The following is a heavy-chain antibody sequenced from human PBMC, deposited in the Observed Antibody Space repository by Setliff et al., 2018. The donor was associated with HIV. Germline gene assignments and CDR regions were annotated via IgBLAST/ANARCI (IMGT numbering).Heavy chain of an antibody. CDR2: IYYSGST. J-gene: IGHJ4*02. Sequence: SETLSPTCTVPGASISSGGYSGSGIRQYPGKGLEWIGYIYYSGSTYYNPALRSRASISVATSKHQCSLKLHSGTGADTAIYCCARESGAGGGTGGIFPYWGQGTLVTVSS. D-gene: IGHD3-16*01. CDR1: GASISSGGYS. CDR3: ARESGAGGGTGGIFPY. V-gene: IGHV4-31*03.